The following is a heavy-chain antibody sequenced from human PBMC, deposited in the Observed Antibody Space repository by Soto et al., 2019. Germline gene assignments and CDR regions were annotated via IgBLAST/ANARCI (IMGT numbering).Heavy chain of an antibody. V-gene: IGHV3-30-3*01. CDR1: GFTFSSYA. CDR3: ARGLQWDTAMVYYYYYGMDV. Sequence: QVQLVESGGGVVQPGRSLRLSCAASGFTFSSYAMHWVRQAPGKGLEWVAVISYDGSNKYYADSVKGRFTISRDNSKNTLYLQMNSLRAEDTAVYYCARGLQWDTAMVYYYYYGMDVWGQGTTVTVSS. J-gene: IGHJ6*02. D-gene: IGHD5-18*01. CDR2: ISYDGSNK.